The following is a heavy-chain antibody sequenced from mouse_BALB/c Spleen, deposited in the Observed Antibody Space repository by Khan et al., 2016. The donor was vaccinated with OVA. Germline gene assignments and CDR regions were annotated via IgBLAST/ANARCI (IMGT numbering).Heavy chain of an antibody. CDR1: GYTFTNYG. D-gene: IGHD2-10*01. J-gene: IGHJ4*01. V-gene: IGHV9-3-1*01. CDR3: ARPPYFSYTLDH. CDR2: INTYTGEP. Sequence: QIQLVQSGPELKKPGETVKISCKASGYTFTNYGMNWVKQSPGKALKWMGWINTYTGEPTYADDFKGRFAFSLETSASTAYLQINNPKNEDTATYFCARPPYFSYTLDHWGQGTSVTVSS.